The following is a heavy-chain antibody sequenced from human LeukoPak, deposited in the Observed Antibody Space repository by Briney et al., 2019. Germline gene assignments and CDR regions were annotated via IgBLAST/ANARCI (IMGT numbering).Heavy chain of an antibody. Sequence: GSSVKVSCKASGGTFSSYAISWVRQAPGQGLEWMGRIIPIFGIANYAQKFQGRVTITADKSTSTAYMELSSLRSEDTAVYYCARVSCSSTSCPLSKPYNWFDPWGQGTLVTVSS. CDR2: IIPIFGIA. CDR1: GGTFSSYA. V-gene: IGHV1-69*04. J-gene: IGHJ5*02. D-gene: IGHD2-2*01. CDR3: ARVSCSSTSCPLSKPYNWFDP.